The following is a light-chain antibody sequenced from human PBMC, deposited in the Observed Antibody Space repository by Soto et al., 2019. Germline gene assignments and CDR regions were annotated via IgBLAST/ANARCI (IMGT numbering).Light chain of an antibody. V-gene: IGKV3-20*01. CDR2: GAS. J-gene: IGKJ1*01. Sequence: EIVLTQSPGTLSLSPGERATLSCRASQSVSSSYLAWYQQKPGQAPRLLIYGASSRATGIPDRFSGSGSGTDFTLTISRLEPEDFAVYYCHHYGTEPWTFGQGTKVDI. CDR3: HHYGTEPWT. CDR1: QSVSSSY.